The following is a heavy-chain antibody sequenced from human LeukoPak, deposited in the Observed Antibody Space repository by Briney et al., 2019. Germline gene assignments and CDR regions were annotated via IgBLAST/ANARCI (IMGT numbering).Heavy chain of an antibody. V-gene: IGHV3-23*01. CDR2: ISGNIIKT. D-gene: IGHD3-16*02. J-gene: IGHJ4*02. CDR1: GFTFSTYG. Sequence: GGSLTLSCAASGFTFSTYGMSWVRQAPGKGLEWVSSISGNIIKTFYADSVKGRFTISRDNSNNTLYLEINSLRGEDTAIYYCASNNYDFIWGSYRYAPYYFDYWGQGTLVTVSS. CDR3: ASNNYDFIWGSYRYAPYYFDY.